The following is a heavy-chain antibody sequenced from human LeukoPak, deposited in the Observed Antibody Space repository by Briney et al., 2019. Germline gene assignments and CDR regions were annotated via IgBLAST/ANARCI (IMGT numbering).Heavy chain of an antibody. CDR3: ASRSIVLIGKPFDY. Sequence: SETLSLTCAVYGGSFSGCYWSWIRQPPGKGLEWIGEINHSGSTNYNPSLKSRVTISVDTSKNQFSLKLSSVTAADTAVYYCASRSIVLIGKPFDYWGQGTLVTVSS. D-gene: IGHD2-8*01. CDR2: INHSGST. CDR1: GGSFSGCY. V-gene: IGHV4-34*01. J-gene: IGHJ4*02.